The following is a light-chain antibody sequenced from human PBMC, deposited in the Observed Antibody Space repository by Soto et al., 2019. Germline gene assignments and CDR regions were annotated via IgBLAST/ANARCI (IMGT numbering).Light chain of an antibody. CDR2: DAS. CDR3: QQRNNWPPAT. Sequence: EIVLTQSPANLSLSPGERATLSCRASQSVGRHLAWYQQKPGQAPRLLIYDASNRATGVPARFSGSGSGTDFTLSISSLEPEDFAVYYCQQRNNWPPATFGGGTKVEIK. V-gene: IGKV3-11*01. J-gene: IGKJ4*01. CDR1: QSVGRH.